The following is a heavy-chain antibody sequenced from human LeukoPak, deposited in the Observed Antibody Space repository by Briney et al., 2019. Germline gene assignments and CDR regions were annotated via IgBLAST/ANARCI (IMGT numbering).Heavy chain of an antibody. CDR2: ISSSSSYI. D-gene: IGHD3-22*01. Sequence: PGGSLRLSCAASGFTFSSYSMNWVRQAPGKGLEWVSSISSSSSYIYYADSVKGRFTISRDNAKNSLYLQMNSLKTEGTAVYYCTRALHYYDSSGYYSYNWFDPWGQGTLVTVSS. V-gene: IGHV3-21*03. CDR3: TRALHYYDSSGYYSYNWFDP. J-gene: IGHJ5*02. CDR1: GFTFSSYS.